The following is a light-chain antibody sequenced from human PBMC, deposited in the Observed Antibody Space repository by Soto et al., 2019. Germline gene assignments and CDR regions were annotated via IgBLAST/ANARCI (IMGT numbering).Light chain of an antibody. V-gene: IGLV1-47*01. Sequence: QSALTQSPSGSGTPGQRVTISCSGSASTIGRNYVYWYQQLPGTAPKLLIYRNSQRPSGVPDRFSGSKSGTSASLAISGLRSEDEADYYCAAWDDNLSGLYVFGAGTRSPS. CDR1: ASTIGRNY. CDR3: AAWDDNLSGLYV. CDR2: RNS. J-gene: IGLJ1*01.